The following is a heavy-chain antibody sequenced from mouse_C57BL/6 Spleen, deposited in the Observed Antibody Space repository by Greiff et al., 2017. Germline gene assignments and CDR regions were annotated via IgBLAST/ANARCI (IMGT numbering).Heavy chain of an antibody. V-gene: IGHV1-77*01. D-gene: IGHD1-1*01. Sequence: VQLQQSGAELVKPGASVKISCKASGYTFTDYYINWVKQRPGQGLEWIGKIGPGSGSTYYHEKFKGKATLTADKSSSTAYMQRSSLTSEDSAVYFCARSVYYYGSSYDWYFDVWGTGTTVTVSS. CDR1: GYTFTDYY. CDR3: ARSVYYYGSSYDWYFDV. CDR2: IGPGSGST. J-gene: IGHJ1*03.